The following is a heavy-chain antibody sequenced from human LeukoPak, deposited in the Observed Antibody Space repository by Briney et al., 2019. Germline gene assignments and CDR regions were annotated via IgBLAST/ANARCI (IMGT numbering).Heavy chain of an antibody. CDR3: VASGSRDAFDI. V-gene: IGHV3-64D*09. Sequence: SGGSLRLSCTASGFTFSSYAMHWVRQAPGKGLEHVSAISSNGGSTYYADSVKGRFTISRDNSKNTLYLQMSSLRAEDTAVYYCVASGSRDAFDIWGQGTMVTVSS. D-gene: IGHD3-22*01. CDR1: GFTFSSYA. J-gene: IGHJ3*02. CDR2: ISSNGGST.